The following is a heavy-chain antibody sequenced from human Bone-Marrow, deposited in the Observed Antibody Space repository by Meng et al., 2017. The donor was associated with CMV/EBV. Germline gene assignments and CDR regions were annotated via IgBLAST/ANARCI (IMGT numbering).Heavy chain of an antibody. Sequence: GGSLRLSCAASGFSFSIYGMHWVRQAPGKGLDWVAFLTYDGSPQYYAVSLKGRFTISRDNSKNTLYLQMNSLRAEDTALYYCAIDYISGSIDHWGQGTLVTGSS. CDR3: AIDYISGSIDH. V-gene: IGHV3-30*06. J-gene: IGHJ4*02. CDR2: LTYDGSPQ. CDR1: GFSFSIYG. D-gene: IGHD3-10*01.